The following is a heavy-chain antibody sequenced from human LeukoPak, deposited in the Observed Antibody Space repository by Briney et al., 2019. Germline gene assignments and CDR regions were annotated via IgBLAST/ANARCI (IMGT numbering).Heavy chain of an antibody. D-gene: IGHD3-16*01. J-gene: IGHJ4*02. Sequence: SVKVSCKASGGTFSSYAISWVRQAPGQGLEWMGRIIPIFGTANYAQKFQGRVTITTDASTRTAYMELSSLRSEDTAVYYCAIVREDLYDYVWSHWGQGTLVSVSS. CDR3: AIVREDLYDYVWSH. CDR2: IIPIFGTA. V-gene: IGHV1-69*05. CDR1: GGTFSSYA.